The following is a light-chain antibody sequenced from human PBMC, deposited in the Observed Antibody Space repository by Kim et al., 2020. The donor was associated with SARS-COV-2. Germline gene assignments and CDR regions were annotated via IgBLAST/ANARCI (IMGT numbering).Light chain of an antibody. CDR3: QQYSDWPPGDT. J-gene: IGKJ2*01. CDR2: AAS. V-gene: IGKV3-15*01. CDR1: QSVSDN. Sequence: EIVLTQSPGTLSVSPVETATLSCRASQSVSDNLAWYQQKPGQAPRLLIYAASTRATGVPARFSGSGSGTEFTLTISSLQSEDFAVYFCQQYSDWPPGDTFGQGTNLDI.